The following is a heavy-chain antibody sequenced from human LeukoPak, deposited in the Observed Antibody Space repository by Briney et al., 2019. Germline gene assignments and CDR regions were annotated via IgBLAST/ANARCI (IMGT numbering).Heavy chain of an antibody. CDR3: ARASYSAPYYYYYYMDV. V-gene: IGHV1-2*02. Sequence: ASVKVSCKASGYTFTGYYMHWVRQAPGQGLEWMGWINPNSGGTNYAQKFQGRVTMTRDTSISTAYMELSRLRSDDTAVYYCARASYSAPYYYYYYMDVWGKGTTVTVSS. J-gene: IGHJ6*03. CDR2: INPNSGGT. CDR1: GYTFTGYY. D-gene: IGHD1-26*01.